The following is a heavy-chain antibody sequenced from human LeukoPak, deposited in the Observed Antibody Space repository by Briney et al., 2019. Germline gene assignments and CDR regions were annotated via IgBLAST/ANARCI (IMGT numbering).Heavy chain of an antibody. V-gene: IGHV1-18*04. CDR2: ISAYNGNT. CDR3: ARDSKHGYCSSTSCYTAWYFDY. CDR1: GYTFTGYY. Sequence: ASVKVSCKASGYTFTGYYMHWVRQAPGQGLEWMGWISAYNGNTNYAQKLQGRVTMTTDTSTSTAYMELRSLRSDDTAVYYCARDSKHGYCSSTSCYTAWYFDYWGQGTLVTVSS. J-gene: IGHJ4*02. D-gene: IGHD2-2*02.